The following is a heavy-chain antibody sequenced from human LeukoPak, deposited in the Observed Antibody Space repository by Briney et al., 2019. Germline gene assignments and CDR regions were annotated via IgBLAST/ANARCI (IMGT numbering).Heavy chain of an antibody. D-gene: IGHD6-19*01. CDR3: ASSSGHLDY. V-gene: IGHV1-69*05. CDR2: IIPIFGTA. Sequence: ASVKVSCKASGDTFNNYAFSWVRQAPGQGLEWMGGIIPIFGTANYAQKFQGRVTITTDESTSTAYMELSSLRSEDTAVYYCASSSGHLDYWGQGTLATVSS. CDR1: GDTFNNYA. J-gene: IGHJ4*02.